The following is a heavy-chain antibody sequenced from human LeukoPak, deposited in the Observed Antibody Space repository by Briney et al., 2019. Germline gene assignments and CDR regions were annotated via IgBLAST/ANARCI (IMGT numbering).Heavy chain of an antibody. D-gene: IGHD3-10*01. CDR3: AKVDDTMVRGVLDY. Sequence: GGSLRLSCAASGFTVSSNYMSWVRQAPGKGLEWVSVIYSGGSTYYADSVKGRFTISRDNSKNTLYLQMNSLRAEDTAVYYCAKVDDTMVRGVLDYWGQGTLVTVSS. CDR1: GFTVSSNY. V-gene: IGHV3-66*01. CDR2: IYSGGST. J-gene: IGHJ4*02.